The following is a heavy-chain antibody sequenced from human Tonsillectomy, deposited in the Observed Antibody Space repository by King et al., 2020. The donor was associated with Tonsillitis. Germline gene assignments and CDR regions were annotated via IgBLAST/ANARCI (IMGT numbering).Heavy chain of an antibody. J-gene: IGHJ4*02. CDR1: GFSLSTSGMC. D-gene: IGHD6-6*01. V-gene: IGHV2-70*11. Sequence: TLKESGPALVKPTQTLTLTCTFSGFSLSTSGMCVSWIRQPPGKALEWLARIDWGDDKYYSTSLKTRLTISKDTSKNQVVLTMTNMDPVDTATYYCARIQYSSSTPDYFDYWGQGTLVTVSS. CDR2: IDWGDDK. CDR3: ARIQYSSSTPDYFDY.